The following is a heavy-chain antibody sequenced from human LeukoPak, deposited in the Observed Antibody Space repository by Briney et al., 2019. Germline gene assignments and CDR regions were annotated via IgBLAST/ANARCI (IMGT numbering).Heavy chain of an antibody. CDR3: AKEEWVSSTNFDH. V-gene: IGHV3-7*03. Sequence: GGSLRLSCAASGFTFSSYWMSWVRQAPGKGLEWVANINQDGSEKYYVDSVKGRFTISRDNAKNSLYLQMNSLRADDTAVYYCAKEEWVSSTNFDHWGQGTLVTVSS. J-gene: IGHJ4*02. CDR1: GFTFSSYW. D-gene: IGHD6-13*01. CDR2: INQDGSEK.